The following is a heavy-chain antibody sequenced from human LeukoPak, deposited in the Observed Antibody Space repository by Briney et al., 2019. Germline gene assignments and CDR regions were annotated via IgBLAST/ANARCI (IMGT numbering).Heavy chain of an antibody. Sequence: PSETLSLTCTVSGGSISSGSYYWSWIRQPAGKGLEWIGRIYTSGSTSYNPSLKSRVTISVDTSKNQFSLKLSSVTAADTAVYYCAREIAAAGTVGYDYWGQGTLVTVSS. CDR2: IYTSGST. V-gene: IGHV4-61*02. J-gene: IGHJ4*02. D-gene: IGHD6-13*01. CDR1: GGSISSGSYY. CDR3: AREIAAAGTVGYDY.